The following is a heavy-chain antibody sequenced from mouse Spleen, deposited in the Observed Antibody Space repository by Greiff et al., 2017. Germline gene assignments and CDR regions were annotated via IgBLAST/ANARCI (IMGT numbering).Heavy chain of an antibody. V-gene: IGHV1-18*01. D-gene: IGHD2-1*01. CDR1: GYTFTDYN. CDR3: ARSRGNYDYYAMDY. Sequence: VQLKESGPELVKPGASVKIPCKASGYTFTDYNMDWVKQSHGKSLEWIGDINPNNGGTIYNQKFKGKATLTVDKSSSTAYMELRSLTSEDTAVYYCARSRGNYDYYAMDYWGQGTSVTVSS. CDR2: INPNNGGT. J-gene: IGHJ4*01.